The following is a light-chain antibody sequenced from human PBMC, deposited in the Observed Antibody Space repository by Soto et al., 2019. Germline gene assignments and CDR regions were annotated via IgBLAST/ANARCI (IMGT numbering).Light chain of an antibody. CDR2: AAS. CDR3: QQYENWPWT. Sequence: ERVMTQSPATLSVFPGEGATLSCRASEAVSTNLAWYQHKPGQAPRLLIYAASTTSTGVPARFSGSGSGTEFTLTISNLQSEDVAIYYCQQYENWPWTVGQGTKVDIK. V-gene: IGKV3-15*01. CDR1: EAVSTN. J-gene: IGKJ1*01.